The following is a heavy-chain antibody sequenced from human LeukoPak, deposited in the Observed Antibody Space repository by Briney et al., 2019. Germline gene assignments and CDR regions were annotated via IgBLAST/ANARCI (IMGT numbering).Heavy chain of an antibody. CDR1: GFTARSNY. V-gene: IGHV3-66*02. D-gene: IGHD4-11*01. CDR2: MFSGGNT. J-gene: IGHJ6*02. CDR3: AREEMTTVGASYYFFALDV. Sequence: GGSLRLSCAASGFTARSNYMTWFRQPPGKGLEGISIMFSGGNTYHADPVKGRFTISRDNSKNTLYLQMNSLRPDDTAVYYCAREEMTTVGASYYFFALDVWGQGTTVTVSS.